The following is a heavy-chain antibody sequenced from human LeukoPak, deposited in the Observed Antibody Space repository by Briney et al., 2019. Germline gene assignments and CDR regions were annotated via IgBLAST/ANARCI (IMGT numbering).Heavy chain of an antibody. Sequence: SETLSLTCTVSGGSISSSSYYWGWIRQPPGKGLEWIGNIHYSGSTYYNPSLKSRVTISVDTSKNQFSLTLSSVTAADTAMYYCARDLHIRSAWTDAFAFWGQGTMVTVSS. V-gene: IGHV4-39*07. D-gene: IGHD6-19*01. CDR2: IHYSGST. CDR1: GGSISSSSYY. J-gene: IGHJ3*01. CDR3: ARDLHIRSAWTDAFAF.